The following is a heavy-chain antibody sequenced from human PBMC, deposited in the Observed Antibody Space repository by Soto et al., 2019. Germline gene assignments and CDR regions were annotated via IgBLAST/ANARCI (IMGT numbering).Heavy chain of an antibody. CDR3: TRGLMVVPAAAI. D-gene: IGHD2-2*01. J-gene: IGHJ3*02. CDR1: GYTFTSYD. Sequence: QVQLVQSGAEVKKPGASVKVSCKSSGYTFTSYDINWLRQATGQGLKWMGWMNPNSGKTGYAQKFQGRVTMTRNTSISTAYMELSSLRSEDTAVYYCTRGLMVVPAAAIWGQGTIVTISS. V-gene: IGHV1-8*01. CDR2: MNPNSGKT.